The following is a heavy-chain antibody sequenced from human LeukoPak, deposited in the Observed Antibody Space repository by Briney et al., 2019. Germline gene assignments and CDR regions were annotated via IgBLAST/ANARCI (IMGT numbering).Heavy chain of an antibody. CDR2: TYYRSKWYN. CDR3: ARDRSRVAAGYSSGWPAGYFDY. D-gene: IGHD6-19*01. CDR1: GDSVSSNSAA. V-gene: IGHV6-1*01. J-gene: IGHJ4*02. Sequence: SQTLSLTCAISGDSVSSNSAAWNWIRQSPSRGLEWLGRTYYRSKWYNDYAVSVKSRITINPDTSKNQFSLQLNSVTPEDTAVYYCARDRSRVAAGYSSGWPAGYFDYWGQGTLVTVSS.